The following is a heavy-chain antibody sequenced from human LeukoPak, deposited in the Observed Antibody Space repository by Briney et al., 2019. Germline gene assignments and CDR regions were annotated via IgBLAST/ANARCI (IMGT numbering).Heavy chain of an antibody. V-gene: IGHV4-4*07. Sequence: PSETLSLTCTVSGGSISSYYWSWIRQPAGKGLEWIGRIYTSGSTSYNPSLKSRVTMSVDTSKNQFSLKLSSVTAADTAVYYCARVGAVAAIPYYYYYMDVWGRGTTVTVSS. CDR1: GGSISSYY. D-gene: IGHD6-19*01. CDR2: IYTSGST. J-gene: IGHJ6*03. CDR3: ARVGAVAAIPYYYYYMDV.